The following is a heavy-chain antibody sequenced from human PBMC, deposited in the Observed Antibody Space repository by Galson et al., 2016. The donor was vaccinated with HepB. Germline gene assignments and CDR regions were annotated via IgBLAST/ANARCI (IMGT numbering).Heavy chain of an antibody. CDR3: ARARTSLVRGVMRPGGHSGHYFDF. Sequence: SETLSLTCAVYGGSFTGYYWSYIRQPPGKGLEWIGEISHIGISNYNPSLKSRVTISVDSSKNQFSLNLTSVTAADTAVYFCARARTSLVRGVMRPGGHSGHYFDFRGQGTLVTVSS. D-gene: IGHD3-10*01. CDR1: GGSFTGYY. V-gene: IGHV4-34*01. J-gene: IGHJ4*02. CDR2: ISHIGIS.